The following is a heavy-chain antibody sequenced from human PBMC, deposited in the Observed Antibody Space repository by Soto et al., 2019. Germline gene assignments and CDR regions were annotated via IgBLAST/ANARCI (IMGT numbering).Heavy chain of an antibody. Sequence: SVKVSCKASGGTFSSYAISWVRQAPGQGLEWMGGIIPIFGTANYAQKFQGRVTITADESTSTAYMELSSLRSEDTAVYHCATEKYTVTPRGEYYYYYGMDVWGQGTTVTVSS. V-gene: IGHV1-69*13. CDR2: IIPIFGTA. CDR1: GGTFSSYA. CDR3: ATEKYTVTPRGEYYYYYGMDV. D-gene: IGHD4-4*01. J-gene: IGHJ6*02.